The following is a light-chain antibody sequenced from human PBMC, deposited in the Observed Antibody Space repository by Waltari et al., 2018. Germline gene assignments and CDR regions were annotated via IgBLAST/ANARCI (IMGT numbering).Light chain of an antibody. CDR2: EVS. Sequence: QSALTQPASVSGSPGRSSTISCSGTDSAVGAYAFVSWYQQHPGQAPHLIIYEVSNRPSGISNRFSASKSGNTASLTISGLQAEDEADYYCSSYTTSSAPGVFGTGTRVTVL. J-gene: IGLJ1*01. CDR3: SSYTTSSAPGV. V-gene: IGLV2-14*01. CDR1: DSAVGAYAF.